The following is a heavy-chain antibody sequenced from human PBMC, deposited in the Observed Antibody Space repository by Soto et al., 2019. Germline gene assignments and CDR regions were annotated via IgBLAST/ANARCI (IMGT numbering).Heavy chain of an antibody. CDR1: GFVYSTYA. J-gene: IGHJ2*01. D-gene: IGHD6-13*01. CDR2: IWNDGTKE. CDR3: VRGIPSQYSSNWLYRYFDL. V-gene: IGHV3-33*01. Sequence: VQLVESGGGVVQPGRSLRLSCAASGFVYSTYAMHWVRLSPGKGLEWVALIWNDGTKEYYVDSVKGRFTISRDNSQNTLNLQMDSLRAEDTAVYFCVRGIPSQYSSNWLYRYFDLWGRGTQVTVSS.